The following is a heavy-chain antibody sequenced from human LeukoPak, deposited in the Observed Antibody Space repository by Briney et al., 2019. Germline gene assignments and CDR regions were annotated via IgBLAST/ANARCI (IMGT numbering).Heavy chain of an antibody. Sequence: PGGSLRLSCAASGFTFSTYWMNWVRQAPGKRLEWVANIKQDGSEKYYVDSVKGRFTISRDNAKNSLYLQMNSLRAEDTAVYYCATGSNNWNDIRDPFDYWGQGTLVTVSS. CDR2: IKQDGSEK. V-gene: IGHV3-7*01. CDR1: GFTFSTYW. D-gene: IGHD1-1*01. J-gene: IGHJ4*02. CDR3: ATGSNNWNDIRDPFDY.